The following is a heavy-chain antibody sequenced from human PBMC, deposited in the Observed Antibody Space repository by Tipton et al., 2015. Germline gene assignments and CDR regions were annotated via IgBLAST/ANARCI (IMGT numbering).Heavy chain of an antibody. V-gene: IGHV4-59*12. CDR2: IRYSGST. Sequence: TLSLTCTVSSDSISKYYWTWIRQPPGKELEWIGYIRYSGSTNFQPSLRSRVTMSVDKSKNQFSLNLRSVTAADTAVYYCARASFAIWGSYRTYFDHWGQGILITVSS. CDR1: SDSISKYY. J-gene: IGHJ4*02. CDR3: ARASFAIWGSYRTYFDH. D-gene: IGHD3-16*02.